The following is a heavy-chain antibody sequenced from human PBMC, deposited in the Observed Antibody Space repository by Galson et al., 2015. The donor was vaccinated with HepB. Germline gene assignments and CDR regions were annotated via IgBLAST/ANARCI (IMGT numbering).Heavy chain of an antibody. J-gene: IGHJ6*02. Sequence: SCKGSRYTFTSYSMHCVRQAPWPGLEWMGLINSRGGSTTYAQKSQRRVTLTSATSTSTVYMELSSLRSADTAVYYCARDIIPAAMPGHYDGMDVWGQGTTVTVSS. CDR1: RYTFTSYS. CDR2: INSRGGST. D-gene: IGHD2-2*01. CDR3: ARDIIPAAMPGHYDGMDV. V-gene: IGHV1-46*01.